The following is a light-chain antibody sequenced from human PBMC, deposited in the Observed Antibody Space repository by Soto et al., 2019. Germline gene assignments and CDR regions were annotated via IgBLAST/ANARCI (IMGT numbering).Light chain of an antibody. CDR3: CSYAGSYTYV. V-gene: IGLV2-11*01. CDR1: SSDVGGHNY. J-gene: IGLJ1*01. CDR2: SVS. Sequence: QSALTQPRSVSGSPGQSVTISCTGTSSDVGGHNYVSWYQQYPGKAPRLLLSSVSKRPSGVPDRFSGSKSGNTASLTISGLQAEDGADYYCCSYAGSYTYVFGTGTKVTVL.